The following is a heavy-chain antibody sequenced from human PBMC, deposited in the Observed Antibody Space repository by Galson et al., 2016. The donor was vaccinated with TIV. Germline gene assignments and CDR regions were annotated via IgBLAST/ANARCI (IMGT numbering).Heavy chain of an antibody. CDR1: GFSFNKAW. D-gene: IGHD6-13*01. CDR2: IQSKTEGGSA. J-gene: IGHJ4*02. V-gene: IGHV3-15*01. CDR3: VTGAVAAGT. Sequence: SLRLSCAASGFSFNKAWMHWVRQAPGKGLEWVGRIQSKTEGGSADYAAPVRGRFIISRNDSENTLSLQMNNLKTENTAMYYCVTGAVAAGTWGQGTLVAVSS.